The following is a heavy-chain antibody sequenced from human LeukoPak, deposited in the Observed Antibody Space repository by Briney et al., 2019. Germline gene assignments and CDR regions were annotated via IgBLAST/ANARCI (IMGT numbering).Heavy chain of an antibody. CDR1: GYTFTGYY. Sequence: ASVKVSCKASGYTFTGYYIHWVRQAPGQGLEWMGRINPNSGGTNYAQKFQGRVTMTRDTSISTAYMELSRLRSHDTAVYYCARDLRYCSGGSCYDENFDYWGQGTLVTVSS. CDR3: ARDLRYCSGGSCYDENFDY. J-gene: IGHJ4*02. V-gene: IGHV1-2*06. D-gene: IGHD2-15*01. CDR2: INPNSGGT.